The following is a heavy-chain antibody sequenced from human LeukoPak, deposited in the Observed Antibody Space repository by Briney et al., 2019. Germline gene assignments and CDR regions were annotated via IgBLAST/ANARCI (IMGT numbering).Heavy chain of an antibody. D-gene: IGHD3-22*01. Sequence: GGSLRLSCAASGFTFSSYSMNWVRQAPGKGLEWVSYISSSSSTIYYADSVKGRFTISRDNAKNSLYLQMNSLRDEDTAVYYCAREPSGYYYDSSGYSDYWGQGTLVTVSS. J-gene: IGHJ4*02. CDR2: ISSSSSTI. CDR3: AREPSGYYYDSSGYSDY. CDR1: GFTFSSYS. V-gene: IGHV3-48*02.